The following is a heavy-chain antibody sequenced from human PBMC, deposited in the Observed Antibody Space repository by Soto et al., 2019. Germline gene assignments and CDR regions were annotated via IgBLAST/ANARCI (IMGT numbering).Heavy chain of an antibody. J-gene: IGHJ6*02. CDR2: ISGSGGGT. CDR3: AKPRDGTSPYYYYGMDV. CDR1: GFTFSSYA. V-gene: IGHV3-23*01. Sequence: EVQLLESGGGLVQPGGSLRLSCAASGFTFSSYAMSWVRQAPGTGLEWVSAISGSGGGTYYADSVKGRFTVSRDNSKNTLYLQMNSLRAEDTAVYYCAKPRDGTSPYYYYGMDVWGQGTTVTVSS. D-gene: IGHD6-6*01.